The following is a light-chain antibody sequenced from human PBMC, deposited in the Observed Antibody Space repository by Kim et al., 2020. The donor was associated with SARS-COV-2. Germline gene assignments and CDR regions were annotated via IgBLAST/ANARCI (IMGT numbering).Light chain of an antibody. Sequence: IAMTQSPATLSVSPGDRVTLSCRASQSVDRDVAWYQQKPGQPPRLLIYDASTRATGVADRFRGSGSGTEFTLTISSLQSEDLAVYYCQHYHKWPPWTFGRETKVDIK. CDR3: QHYHKWPPWT. J-gene: IGKJ1*01. CDR1: QSVDRD. CDR2: DAS. V-gene: IGKV3-15*01.